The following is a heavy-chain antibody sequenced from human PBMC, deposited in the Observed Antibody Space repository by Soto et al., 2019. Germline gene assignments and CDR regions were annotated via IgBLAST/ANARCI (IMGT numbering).Heavy chain of an antibody. J-gene: IGHJ6*02. CDR1: GYTFTGYY. CDR2: INPNSGGT. V-gene: IGHV1-2*04. CDR3: ARDRPGSTSYYYYYYGMDV. D-gene: IGHD3-10*01. Sequence: GPVKVSCKASGYTFTGYYMHWVRQAPGQGLEWMGWINPNSGGTNYAQKFQGWVTMTRDTSISTAYMELSRLRSDDTAVYYCARDRPGSTSYYYYYYGMDVWGQGTTVTVSS.